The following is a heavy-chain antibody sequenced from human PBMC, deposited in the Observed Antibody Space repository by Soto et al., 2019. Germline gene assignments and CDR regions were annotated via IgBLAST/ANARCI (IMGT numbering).Heavy chain of an antibody. Sequence: PSETLSLTCTVSGGSISSSSYYWGWIRQPPGKGLEWIGSIYYSGSTYYNPSPKSRVTISVDTSKNQFSLKLSSVTAADTAVYYCARSGDRDADYYYGMDVWGQGTTVTVSS. CDR3: ARSGDRDADYYYGMDV. V-gene: IGHV4-39*01. D-gene: IGHD7-27*01. CDR1: GGSISSSSYY. J-gene: IGHJ6*02. CDR2: IYYSGST.